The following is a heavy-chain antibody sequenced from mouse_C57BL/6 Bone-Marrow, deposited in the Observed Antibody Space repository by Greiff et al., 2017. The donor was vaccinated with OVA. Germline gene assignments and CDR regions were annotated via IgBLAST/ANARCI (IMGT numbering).Heavy chain of an antibody. CDR2: IDPNSGGT. CDR1: GYTFTSYW. V-gene: IGHV1-72*01. Sequence: VQLQQPGAELVKPGASVKLSCKASGYTFTSYWMHWVKQRPGRGLEWIGRIDPNSGGTKYNEKFKSEATLTVDKPSSTAYMQLSSLTSEDSAVYYFARGTTVVPYYYAMDYWGQGTSVTVSS. CDR3: ARGTTVVPYYYAMDY. J-gene: IGHJ4*01. D-gene: IGHD1-1*01.